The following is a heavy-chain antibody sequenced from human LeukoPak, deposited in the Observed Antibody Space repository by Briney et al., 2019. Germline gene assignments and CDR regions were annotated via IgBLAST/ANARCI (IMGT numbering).Heavy chain of an antibody. CDR1: GGSFCGYY. J-gene: IGHJ2*01. D-gene: IGHD4-17*01. Sequence: SSETLSLTCAVYGGSFCGYYWSWIRQPPGKGLEWIGEINHSGSTNYNPSLKSRVTISVDTSKNQFSLKLSSVTAADTAVYYCARGRVTTVTSGYFDLWGRGTLVTVSS. CDR3: ARGRVTTVTSGYFDL. CDR2: INHSGST. V-gene: IGHV4-34*01.